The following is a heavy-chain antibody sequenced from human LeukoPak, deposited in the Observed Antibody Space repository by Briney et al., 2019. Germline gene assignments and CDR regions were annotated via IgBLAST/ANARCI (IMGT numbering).Heavy chain of an antibody. Sequence: GGSLRLSCAASGFTFSSYAMHWVRQAPGKGLEWVAVISYDGSNKYYADSVKGRFTISRDNSKNTLYLQMNSLRAEDTAVYYCARDLGPLSSTSCYRYWGQGTLVTVSS. CDR2: ISYDGSNK. D-gene: IGHD2-2*02. CDR1: GFTFSSYA. CDR3: ARDLGPLSSTSCYRY. V-gene: IGHV3-30-3*01. J-gene: IGHJ4*02.